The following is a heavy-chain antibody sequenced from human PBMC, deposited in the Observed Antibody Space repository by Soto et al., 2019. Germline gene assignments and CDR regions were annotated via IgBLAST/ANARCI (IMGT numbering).Heavy chain of an antibody. D-gene: IGHD2-21*01. Sequence: QIKLVESGGVLVKPGGSLRLSCAASGFTFSDFYMTWVRQAPGKGLEWLSYISINSNHKEYGDSVKGRHTISRDNAKNSLYLQMKSLRADDTAVYYWVRGGGGGQFDDWGQGTLVTVSS. CDR2: ISINSNHK. CDR1: GFTFSDFY. CDR3: VRGGGGGQFDD. V-gene: IGHV3-11*06. J-gene: IGHJ4*02.